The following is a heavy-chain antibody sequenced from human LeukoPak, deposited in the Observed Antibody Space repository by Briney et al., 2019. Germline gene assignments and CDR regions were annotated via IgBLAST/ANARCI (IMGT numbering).Heavy chain of an antibody. CDR1: GFTFSSYG. CDR2: ISYDGSNK. Sequence: GGSLRLSCAASGFTFSSYGMHWVRQAPGKGLEWVAVISYDGSNKYYADPVKGRFTISRDNSKNTLYLQMNSLRAEDTAVYYCAKASGRDILTGYSESFDYWGQGTLVTVSS. J-gene: IGHJ4*02. D-gene: IGHD3-9*01. V-gene: IGHV3-30*18. CDR3: AKASGRDILTGYSESFDY.